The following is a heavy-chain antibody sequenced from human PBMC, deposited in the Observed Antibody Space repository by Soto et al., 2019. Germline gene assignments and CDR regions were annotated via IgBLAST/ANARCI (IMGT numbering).Heavy chain of an antibody. Sequence: QVQLVESGGGVVQPGRSLRLSCAASGFTFSSYGMHWVRQAPGKGLEWVAVISYDGSNKYYADSVKGRFTISRDNSKNTLYLQMNSLRAEDTAVYYCAKDLGAIVRDHLGAFDIWGQGTMVTVSS. CDR3: AKDLGAIVRDHLGAFDI. CDR2: ISYDGSNK. D-gene: IGHD3-10*01. J-gene: IGHJ3*02. V-gene: IGHV3-30*18. CDR1: GFTFSSYG.